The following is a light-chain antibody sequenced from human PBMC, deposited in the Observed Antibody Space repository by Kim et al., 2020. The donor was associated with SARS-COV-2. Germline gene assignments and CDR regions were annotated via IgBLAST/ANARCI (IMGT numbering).Light chain of an antibody. V-gene: IGLV2-8*01. CDR1: SSDIGAYSY. CDR2: EVS. J-gene: IGLJ2*01. CDR3: CSYAGSNNLL. Sequence: QSALTQPPSASGSPGQSVTISCSGTSSDIGAYSYVSWYQHRPGKAPKLMIYEVSNRPSGVPDRFSGSKSGNTASLTVSGLQAEDEADYYCCSYAGSNNLLFGGGTQLIVL.